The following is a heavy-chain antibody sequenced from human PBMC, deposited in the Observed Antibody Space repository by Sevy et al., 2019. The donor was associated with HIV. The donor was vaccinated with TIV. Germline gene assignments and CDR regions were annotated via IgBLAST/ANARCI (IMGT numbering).Heavy chain of an antibody. CDR2: INPNSGGT. D-gene: IGHD3-16*02. Sequence: VSVKVSCKASGYTFTGYYMHWVRQAPGQGLEWMGRINPNSGGTNYAKKFQGRVTMTRDTSIITAYMGLSRLRSDDTAVYYCARGYYIWWSYRKSDYWGQGTLVTVSS. CDR3: ARGYYIWWSYRKSDY. J-gene: IGHJ4*02. CDR1: GYTFTGYY. V-gene: IGHV1-2*06.